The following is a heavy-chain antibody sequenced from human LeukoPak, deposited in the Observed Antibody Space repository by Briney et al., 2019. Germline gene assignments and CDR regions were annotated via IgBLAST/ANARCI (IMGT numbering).Heavy chain of an antibody. V-gene: IGHV3-30*18. CDR3: AKGPKLGDGFHCDY. Sequence: QPGRSLRLSCAASGFTFSSYGMHWVRQAPGKGLEWVAVISYDGSNKYYADSVKGRFTISRDNSKNTLYLQMNSLRAEDTAVYYCAKGPKLGDGFHCDYWGQGTLVTVSS. J-gene: IGHJ4*02. CDR1: GFTFSSYG. CDR2: ISYDGSNK. D-gene: IGHD5-24*01.